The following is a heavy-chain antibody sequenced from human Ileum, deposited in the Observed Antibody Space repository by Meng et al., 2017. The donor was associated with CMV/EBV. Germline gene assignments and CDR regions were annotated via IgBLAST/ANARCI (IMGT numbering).Heavy chain of an antibody. D-gene: IGHD4-17*01. J-gene: IGHJ4*02. Sequence: QGQLRQWGGRLLKPSETLYLTCAVYCGSFSGYYWSWIRQFPGKGLEWMGEINHSGSTNYNPSLKSRVTISADTSKKWFSLKVSSVTAADTAVYYCAREAVGVENGDYADYWGQGILVTVSS. V-gene: IGHV4-34*01. CDR2: INHSGST. CDR3: AREAVGVENGDYADY. CDR1: CGSFSGYY.